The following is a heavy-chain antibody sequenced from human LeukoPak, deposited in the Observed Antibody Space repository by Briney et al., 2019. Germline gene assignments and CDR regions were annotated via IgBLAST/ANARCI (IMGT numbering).Heavy chain of an antibody. CDR2: IYYSGIT. CDR1: GGSFTCYY. Sequence: SETLSLTCAVYGGSFTCYYWSWIRQPPGKGLEWIGYIYYSGITNYNPSLKSRVTISLDTSKNQFSLKLTSVTAADTAVYYCARASGAFDYWGQGALVTVSS. J-gene: IGHJ4*02. CDR3: ARASGAFDY. V-gene: IGHV4-59*01.